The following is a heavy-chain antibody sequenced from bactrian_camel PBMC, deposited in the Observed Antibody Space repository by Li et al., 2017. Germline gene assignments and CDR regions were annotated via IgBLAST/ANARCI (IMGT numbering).Heavy chain of an antibody. CDR3: AAGWSYGVGTLLRRHYDY. Sequence: HVQLVESGGGAVTAGGSLRLSCAASGITYSSRCMGWFRQVPGQARESVASVYLGSDGGDETTYADSVKGRFIISQDNAKKTTYLQMDHLRTEDTAIYYCAAGWSYGVGTLLRRHYDYWGQGTQVTVS. V-gene: IGHV3-3*01. D-gene: IGHD5*01. CDR2: VYLGSDGGDET. CDR1: GITYSSRC. J-gene: IGHJ4*01.